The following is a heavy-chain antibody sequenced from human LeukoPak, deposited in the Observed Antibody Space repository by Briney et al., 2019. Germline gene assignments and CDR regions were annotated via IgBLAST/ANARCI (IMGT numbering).Heavy chain of an antibody. CDR3: ARMATGYDFWSGYYTPDAFDI. V-gene: IGHV2-5*01. D-gene: IGHD3-3*01. CDR1: GFSLSTSGVG. Sequence: SGPTLVNPAQTLTLTCTFSGFSLSTSGVGVGWIRQPPGKALEWLALIYWNDDKRYSPSLKSRLTTTKDTSKNQVVLTMTNMDPVDTATYYCARMATGYDFWSGYYTPDAFDIWGQGTMVTVSS. CDR2: IYWNDDK. J-gene: IGHJ3*02.